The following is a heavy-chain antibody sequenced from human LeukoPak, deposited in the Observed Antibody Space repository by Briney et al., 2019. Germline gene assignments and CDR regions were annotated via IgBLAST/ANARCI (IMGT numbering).Heavy chain of an antibody. CDR2: INTNTGNP. J-gene: IGHJ4*02. CDR1: GYTFTSYA. D-gene: IGHD4-17*01. V-gene: IGHV7-4-1*02. CDR3: AREVAPGAFDY. Sequence: ASVTVSCKASGYTFTSYALNWVRQAPGQGLEWMGWINTNTGNPTYAQGFTGRFVFSLDTSVNTAYLQISSLKSEDTAVYYCAREVAPGAFDYWGQGTLVTVSS.